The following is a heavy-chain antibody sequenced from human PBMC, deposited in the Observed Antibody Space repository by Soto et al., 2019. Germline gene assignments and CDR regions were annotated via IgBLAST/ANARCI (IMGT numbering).Heavy chain of an antibody. CDR3: ARGQVGATAPADY. Sequence: QVQLVQSGAEVKKPGASVKVSCKASGYTFTGYYMHWVRQAPGQGLEWMGWINPNSGGTNYAQKFQGRVTITADKSTSTAYMELSSLRSEDTAVYYCARGQVGATAPADYWGQGTLVTVSS. CDR2: INPNSGGT. V-gene: IGHV1-2*02. D-gene: IGHD1-26*01. CDR1: GYTFTGYY. J-gene: IGHJ4*02.